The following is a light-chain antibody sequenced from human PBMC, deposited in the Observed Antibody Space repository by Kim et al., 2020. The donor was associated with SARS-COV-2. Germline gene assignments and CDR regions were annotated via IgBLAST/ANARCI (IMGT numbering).Light chain of an antibody. Sequence: PGQTAIITFSGYKLGDKYVSWYQQKPGQSAVVVIYQDNQRPSGIPERFSGSNSGNTATLTISGTQAMDEADYYCQAWDSSTHNYVFGAGTKVTVL. CDR3: QAWDSSTHNYV. V-gene: IGLV3-1*01. J-gene: IGLJ1*01. CDR2: QDN. CDR1: KLGDKY.